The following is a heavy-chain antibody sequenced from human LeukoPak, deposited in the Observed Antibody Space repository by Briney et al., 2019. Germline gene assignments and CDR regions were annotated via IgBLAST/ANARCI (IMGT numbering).Heavy chain of an antibody. Sequence: SETLSLTCTVSGDSMSSGTYYWGWIRQPPGKGLEWIGEINHSGSTNYNPSLKSRVTISVDTSKNQFSLKLSSVTAADTAVYYCARGVDTAMVTGDYYYYGMDVWGQGTTVTVSS. J-gene: IGHJ6*02. CDR2: INHSGST. D-gene: IGHD5-18*01. CDR1: GDSMSSGTYY. V-gene: IGHV4-39*07. CDR3: ARGVDTAMVTGDYYYYGMDV.